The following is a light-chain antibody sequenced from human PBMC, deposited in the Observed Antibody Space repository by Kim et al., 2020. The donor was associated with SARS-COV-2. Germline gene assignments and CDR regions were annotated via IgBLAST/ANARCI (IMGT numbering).Light chain of an antibody. CDR1: SGSIASNY. J-gene: IGLJ2*01. CDR3: QSYDSSNRDVV. CDR2: EDN. V-gene: IGLV6-57*03. Sequence: TVTISCTRSSGSIASNYVQWYQQRPGSAPTTVIYEDNQRTSGVPDRFSGSIDSSSNSASLTISGLKTEDEADYYCQSYDSSNRDVVFGGGTQLTVL.